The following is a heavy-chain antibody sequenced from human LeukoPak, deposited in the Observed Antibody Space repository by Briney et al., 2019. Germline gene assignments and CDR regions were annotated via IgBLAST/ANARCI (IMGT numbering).Heavy chain of an antibody. D-gene: IGHD3-16*02. V-gene: IGHV3-66*01. J-gene: IGHJ4*02. CDR1: EFSVGSNY. Sequence: GGSLRLSCAASEFSVGSNYMTWVRQAPGKGLEWVSLIYSGGSTYYADPVKGRFTISRDNSKNTLYLQMNSLRAEDTAVYYCAKDRYGSAGDYWGQGTLVTVSS. CDR2: IYSGGST. CDR3: AKDRYGSAGDY.